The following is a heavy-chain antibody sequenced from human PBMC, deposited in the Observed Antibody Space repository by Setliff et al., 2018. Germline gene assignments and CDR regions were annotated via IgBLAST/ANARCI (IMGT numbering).Heavy chain of an antibody. CDR1: GDSISRYY. CDR2: IQNGGNT. J-gene: IGHJ5*02. V-gene: IGHV4-59*12. Sequence: SETLSLTCTVSGDSISRYYWSWIRQPPGKGLEWIGYIQNGGNTKYNPSLGSRITMSVDTSKNQFSLKLSSVTAADTAVYYCARGYCNSVGCFVAWWFDPWGQGTLVTVSS. D-gene: IGHD2-2*01. CDR3: ARGYCNSVGCFVAWWFDP.